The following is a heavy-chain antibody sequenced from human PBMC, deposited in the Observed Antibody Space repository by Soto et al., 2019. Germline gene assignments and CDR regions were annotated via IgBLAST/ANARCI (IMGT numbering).Heavy chain of an antibody. V-gene: IGHV5-51*01. CDR2: MYPGDSDT. CDR1: GYSFTNYW. J-gene: IGHJ4*02. Sequence: GESLNISCKASGYSFTNYWIGWVRQMPGKGLELMGIMYPGDSDTRYSPSFRGQVTISADKSISTAYLQWSSLKASDTAIYYCARGNHPPTYYFEYWGQGTLVTXSS. CDR3: ARGNHPPTYYFEY.